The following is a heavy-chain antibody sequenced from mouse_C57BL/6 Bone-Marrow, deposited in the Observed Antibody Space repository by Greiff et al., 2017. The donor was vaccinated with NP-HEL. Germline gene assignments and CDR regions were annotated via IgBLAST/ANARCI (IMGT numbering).Heavy chain of an antibody. CDR1: GYTFTSYT. V-gene: IGHV1-4*01. CDR2: INPSSGYT. Sequence: QVQLKESGAELARPGASVKMSCKASGYTFTSYTMHWVKQRPGPGLEWIGYINPSSGYTKYNQKFKDKATLTADKSSSTAYMQLSSLTSEDSAVYYCARPIDDGYYGFDDWGQGTTLTVSS. D-gene: IGHD2-3*01. J-gene: IGHJ2*01. CDR3: ARPIDDGYYGFDD.